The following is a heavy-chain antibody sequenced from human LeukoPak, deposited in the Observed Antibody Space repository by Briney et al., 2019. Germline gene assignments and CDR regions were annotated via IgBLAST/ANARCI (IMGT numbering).Heavy chain of an antibody. V-gene: IGHV1-69*13. D-gene: IGHD3-3*01. CDR1: GGTFSSYA. Sequence: SVKVSYKASGGTFSSYAISWVRQAPEQAIEWTGGIIAILGTANYAQKFQGRVTSTADESTITAYMELSSLRSEDTAVYYCARGGGVMIPYYYYYYMDVWGKGTTVTISS. J-gene: IGHJ6*03. CDR3: ARGGGVMIPYYYYYYMDV. CDR2: IIAILGTA.